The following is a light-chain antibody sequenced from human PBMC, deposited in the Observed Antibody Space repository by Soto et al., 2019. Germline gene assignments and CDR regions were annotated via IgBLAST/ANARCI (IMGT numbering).Light chain of an antibody. CDR2: KAS. V-gene: IGKV1-5*03. J-gene: IGKJ1*01. Sequence: DIQMTQSPPTLSASAGDRVTITCRASESISSWLAWYQQKPGKAPKLLMYKASSLESGVTSRFSGSGSGTEFTLTISSLQPDDFATYYCQQYNSYSWTFGQGTKVDIK. CDR1: ESISSW. CDR3: QQYNSYSWT.